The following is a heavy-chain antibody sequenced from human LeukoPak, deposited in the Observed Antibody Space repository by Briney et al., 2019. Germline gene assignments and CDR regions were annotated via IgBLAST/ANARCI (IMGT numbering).Heavy chain of an antibody. CDR1: GYTFTSYD. Sequence: GASVKVSCKASGYTFTSYDINWVRQATGQGLEWMGWMNPNSGNTGYAQKFQGRVTMTRNTSISTAYMELSSLRSEDTAVYYCARVYYDYVWGSYRYRYFDYWSQGTLVTVSS. D-gene: IGHD3-16*02. CDR2: MNPNSGNT. J-gene: IGHJ4*02. V-gene: IGHV1-8*01. CDR3: ARVYYDYVWGSYRYRYFDY.